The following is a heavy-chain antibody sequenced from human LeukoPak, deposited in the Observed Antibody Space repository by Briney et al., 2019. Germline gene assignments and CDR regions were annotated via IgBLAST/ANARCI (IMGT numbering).Heavy chain of an antibody. V-gene: IGHV3-48*01. D-gene: IGHD2-2*01. CDR2: ISSSSSTI. Sequence: GGSLRLSCAASGFTFSSYSVNWVRQAPGKGLEGVSYISSSSSTIYYADSVKGRFTISRDNAKNSLYLQMNSLRAEDTAVYYCARGLAYCSSTSCRTFDYWGQGTLVTVSS. CDR3: ARGLAYCSSTSCRTFDY. CDR1: GFTFSSYS. J-gene: IGHJ4*02.